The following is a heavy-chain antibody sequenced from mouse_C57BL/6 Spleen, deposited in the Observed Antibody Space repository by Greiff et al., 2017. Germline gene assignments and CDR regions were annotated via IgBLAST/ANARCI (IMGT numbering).Heavy chain of an antibody. V-gene: IGHV7-3*01. CDR1: GFTFTDYY. CDR3: ARLYGNYVWDFDV. D-gene: IGHD2-1*01. CDR2: IRNNANGYTT. J-gene: IGHJ1*03. Sequence: EVKVVESGGGLVQPGGSLSLSCAASGFTFTDYYMSWVRQPPGKALEWLGFIRNNANGYTTEYNGSVKGQFTISRDNSQSILYLKMNALKAEDSATYYWARLYGNYVWDFDVWGTGTTVTVSS.